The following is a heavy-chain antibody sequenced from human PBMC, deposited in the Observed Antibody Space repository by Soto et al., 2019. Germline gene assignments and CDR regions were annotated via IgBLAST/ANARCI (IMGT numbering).Heavy chain of an antibody. Sequence: GGSLRLSCSASGFTFSSYAMHWVRQAPGKGLEYVSAISSNGGSTYYADSVKGRFTISRDNSKNTLYIQMSSLRAEDTAVYYCVKTPTVTTIHYYGMDVWGQGTTVTVSS. J-gene: IGHJ6*02. CDR3: VKTPTVTTIHYYGMDV. CDR2: ISSNGGST. D-gene: IGHD4-17*01. V-gene: IGHV3-64D*08. CDR1: GFTFSSYA.